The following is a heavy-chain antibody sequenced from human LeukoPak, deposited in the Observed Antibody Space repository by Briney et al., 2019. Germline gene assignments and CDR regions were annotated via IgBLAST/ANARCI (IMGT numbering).Heavy chain of an antibody. D-gene: IGHD3-10*01. V-gene: IGHV4-34*01. J-gene: IGHJ5*02. CDR1: GGSFSGYY. CDR3: ARSLNYYGSGSYYRSRWFDP. Sequence: SETLSLTCVVYGGSFSGYYWSWIHQPPGKGLEWVGEINHSGSTNYNPSLKSRVTISVDTSKNQFSLKLSSVTAADTAVYYCARSLNYYGSGSYYRSRWFDPWGQGTLVTVSS. CDR2: INHSGST.